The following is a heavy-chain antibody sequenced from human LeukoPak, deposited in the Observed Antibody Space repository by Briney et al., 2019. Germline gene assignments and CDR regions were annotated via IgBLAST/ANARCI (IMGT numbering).Heavy chain of an antibody. D-gene: IGHD2-2*01. V-gene: IGHV3-23*01. Sequence: GGSLRLSCAASGFTFSSYAMSWVRQAPGKGLEGGSVISGSGGSTYYADSGKGRFTIPRDNSKKTLYLQMNSLRAEDTAVYYCAKCPDVVPAAMILVYWGQGTLVTVSS. J-gene: IGHJ4*02. CDR1: GFTFSSYA. CDR2: ISGSGGST. CDR3: AKCPDVVPAAMILVY.